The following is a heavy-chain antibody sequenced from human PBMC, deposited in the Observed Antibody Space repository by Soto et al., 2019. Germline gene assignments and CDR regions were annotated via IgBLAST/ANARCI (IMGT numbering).Heavy chain of an antibody. D-gene: IGHD3-10*01. CDR2: ISGSLSYI. J-gene: IGHJ6*02. Sequence: GSLRLSCAASGFTFSSYSMNWVRQAPGKGLEWVSSISGSLSYIYYADSVKGRFTISRDNSQSTLFLQMDSLRPEDAAVYYCAKDLKVSGGFHGSLNYYYGMDVWGQGTTVTVSS. CDR1: GFTFSSYS. V-gene: IGHV3-21*01. CDR3: AKDLKVSGGFHGSLNYYYGMDV.